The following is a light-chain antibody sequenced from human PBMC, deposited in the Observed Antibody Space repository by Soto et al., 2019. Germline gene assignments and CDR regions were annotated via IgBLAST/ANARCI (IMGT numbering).Light chain of an antibody. CDR1: QSVSSSY. CDR2: GAS. Sequence: EIVLTQSPGTLSLSPGERATLSCRASQSVSSSYLAWYQQKPGQAPRLLIYGASSRATGSPDRFSGSGSGTDFPLTISRLEPEDFAVYYCQQYGSSPPWYTFGQGTKLEIK. J-gene: IGKJ2*01. V-gene: IGKV3-20*01. CDR3: QQYGSSPPWYT.